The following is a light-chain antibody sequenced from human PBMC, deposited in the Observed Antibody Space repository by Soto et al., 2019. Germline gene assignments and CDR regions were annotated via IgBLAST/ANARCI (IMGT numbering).Light chain of an antibody. V-gene: IGKV3-15*01. Sequence: EIVMTQSPATLSVSPGERATLSCRASQSVSSNLAWYQQKPGQAPRLLIYGASTRATGIPARFSGSGSGTEFILTISSLQSEDFAVYYCQQYNNWPPVFGGGTKVEIK. CDR2: GAS. CDR1: QSVSSN. CDR3: QQYNNWPPV. J-gene: IGKJ4*01.